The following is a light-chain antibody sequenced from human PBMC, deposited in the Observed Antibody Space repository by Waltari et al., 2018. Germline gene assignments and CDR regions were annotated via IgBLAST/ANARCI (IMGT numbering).Light chain of an antibody. J-gene: IGKJ4*01. V-gene: IGKV3-11*01. CDR3: QQRSNWPPALT. CDR1: RSVGSY. CDR2: DVS. Sequence: EVVLTQSPVTLSLSPGERATLSCRASRSVGSYLAWYQQKPGQAPRLLTYDVSKRATGIPARFSGSGSGTDFTLTISSLEPEDFAFYYCQQRSNWPPALTFGGGTRVEIK.